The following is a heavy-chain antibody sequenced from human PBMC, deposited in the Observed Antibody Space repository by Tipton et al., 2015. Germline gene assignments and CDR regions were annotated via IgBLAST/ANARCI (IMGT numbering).Heavy chain of an antibody. Sequence: GSLRLSCAASGFSFHNAWMSWVRQAPGKGLEWIGRIKSKTDGGTTDYAAPVKGRFTISRDDSKNTLYLQMKSLKTEDTALYYCSTDPDTKSYYANSDTWAYFDSWGQGTLVTVSS. CDR3: STDPDTKSYYANSDTWAYFDS. V-gene: IGHV3-15*07. D-gene: IGHD3-22*01. J-gene: IGHJ4*02. CDR1: GFSFHNAW. CDR2: IKSKTDGGTT.